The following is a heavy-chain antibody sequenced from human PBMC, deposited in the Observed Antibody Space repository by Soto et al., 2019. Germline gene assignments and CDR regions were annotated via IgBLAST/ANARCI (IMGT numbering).Heavy chain of an antibody. Sequence: ASVKVSCKASGYTFTSYGISWVRQAPGQGLEWMGWISAYNGNTNYAQKLQGRVTMTTDTSTSTAYMELRSLRSDDTAVYYCARVVGGYSSSSVENYSYGMDVWGQGTTVTVCS. J-gene: IGHJ6*02. CDR3: ARVVGGYSSSSVENYSYGMDV. CDR2: ISAYNGNT. D-gene: IGHD6-6*01. CDR1: GYTFTSYG. V-gene: IGHV1-18*01.